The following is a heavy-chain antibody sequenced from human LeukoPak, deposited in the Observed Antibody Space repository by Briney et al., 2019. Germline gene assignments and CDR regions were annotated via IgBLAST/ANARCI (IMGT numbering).Heavy chain of an antibody. CDR1: GFTFSNYA. D-gene: IGHD3-10*01. CDR3: ARGAITMVRGWEFDY. V-gene: IGHV3-66*01. J-gene: IGHJ4*02. CDR2: IYSGGST. Sequence: GRSLRLSCAASGFTFSNYAMHWVRQAPGKGLEWVSVIYSGGSTYYADSVKGRFTISRDNSKNTLYLQMNSLRVEDTAVYYCARGAITMVRGWEFDYWGQGTLVTVSS.